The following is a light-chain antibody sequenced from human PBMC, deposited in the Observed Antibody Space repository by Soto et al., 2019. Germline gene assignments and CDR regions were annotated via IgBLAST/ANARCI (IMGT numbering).Light chain of an antibody. CDR2: GAS. CDR3: QQYATSPRT. Sequence: EIVLTQSPGTLSLSPGEGATLSCRASQSVSSSYLAWYQQKPGQAPRLLIYGASSRATGIPDRFSGSGSGTDFTLTISSLEPEDFAVYYCQQYATSPRTFGQGTKVEIK. J-gene: IGKJ1*01. V-gene: IGKV3-20*01. CDR1: QSVSSSY.